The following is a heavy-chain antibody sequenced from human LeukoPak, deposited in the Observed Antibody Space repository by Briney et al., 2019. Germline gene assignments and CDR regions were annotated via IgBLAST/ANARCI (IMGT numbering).Heavy chain of an antibody. D-gene: IGHD1-26*01. Sequence: GGSLRLSCAASGFTFANSWMAWVRQAPGKGLEWVANIKQDGSTKHYADSLKGRFTISRDNPKNSLFLQMNNLRADDTAIYYCTRDTIGSLDYWGRGILVTVAS. V-gene: IGHV3-7*01. J-gene: IGHJ4*02. CDR3: TRDTIGSLDY. CDR2: IKQDGSTK. CDR1: GFTFANSW.